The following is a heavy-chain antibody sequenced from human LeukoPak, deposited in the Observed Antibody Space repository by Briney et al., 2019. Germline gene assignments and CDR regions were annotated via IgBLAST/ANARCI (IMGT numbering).Heavy chain of an antibody. CDR3: ARLSGAYWTFDC. CDR1: GGSMTNFY. Sequence: SETLSLTCSVSGGSMTNFYWGWIRQPPGKGMQWIGYVFYRGTSNHNPSLENRVTMSVDTSKNQFSLGLSFVTAADTAVYYCARLSGAYWTFDCWGQGTLVTVSS. J-gene: IGHJ4*02. D-gene: IGHD1-26*01. V-gene: IGHV4-59*08. CDR2: VFYRGTS.